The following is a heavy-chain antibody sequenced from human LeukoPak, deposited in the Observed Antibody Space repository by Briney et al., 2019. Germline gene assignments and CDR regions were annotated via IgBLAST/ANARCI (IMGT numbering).Heavy chain of an antibody. V-gene: IGHV3-30*04. CDR1: GFSFSTYT. J-gene: IGHJ4*02. Sequence: GGSLRLSCAASGFSFSTYTMHWVRQAPGKGLEWVAVMSSDGRNIFYADSVQGRFTISRDNSKNTLYLQMNSLRLEDTAIYYCASRISAPLDYWGQGALVTVSS. CDR2: MSSDGRNI. CDR3: ASRISAPLDY. D-gene: IGHD1-20*01.